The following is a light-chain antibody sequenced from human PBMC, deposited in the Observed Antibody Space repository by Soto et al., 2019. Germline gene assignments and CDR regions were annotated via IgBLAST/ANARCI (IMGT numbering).Light chain of an antibody. CDR3: QQSYSTPRT. Sequence: DIQMTQSPSSVSASVGDRVTITCRANEKMTSYLNWYQQKPGKAPKLLIYAASSLQSGVPSRFSGSGSGTDFTLTISSLQPEDFATYYCQQSYSTPRTFGQGTKVDIK. V-gene: IGKV1-39*01. CDR2: AAS. CDR1: EKMTSY. J-gene: IGKJ1*01.